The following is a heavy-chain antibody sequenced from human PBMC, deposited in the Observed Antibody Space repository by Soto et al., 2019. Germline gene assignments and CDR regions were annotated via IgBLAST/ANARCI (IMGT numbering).Heavy chain of an antibody. CDR1: GFTFSSYG. V-gene: IGHV3-30*18. J-gene: IGHJ4*02. CDR2: ISYDGSNK. Sequence: QVQLVESGGGVVQPGRSLRLSCAASGFTFSSYGMHWVRQAPGKGLEWVAVISYDGSNKYYADSVKGRFTISRDNSKNPLYLQMNSLRAEDTAVYYCAKESSGGDYDALGFDYWGQGTLVTVSS. CDR3: AKESSGGDYDALGFDY. D-gene: IGHD4-17*01.